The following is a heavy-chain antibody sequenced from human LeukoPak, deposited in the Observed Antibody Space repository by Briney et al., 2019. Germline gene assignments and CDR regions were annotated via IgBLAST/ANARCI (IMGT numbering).Heavy chain of an antibody. Sequence: GGSLRLSCAAAGFTFSSYAMNWVRQAPGKGLEWVSAITASGTSTYHADSVRGRLTISRDNSKNTLYLQMNSLRAEDTAVYYCAKAQGFEDYWGQGTLVTVSS. CDR1: GFTFSSYA. CDR2: ITASGTST. D-gene: IGHD3-9*01. V-gene: IGHV3-23*01. CDR3: AKAQGFEDY. J-gene: IGHJ4*02.